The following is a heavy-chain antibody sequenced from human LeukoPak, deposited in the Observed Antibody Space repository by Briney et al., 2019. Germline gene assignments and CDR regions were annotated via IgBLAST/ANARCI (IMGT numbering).Heavy chain of an antibody. Sequence: GGSLRLSCAASGFTFSSYWMSWVRQVPGKGLEWVGRIRSKPLGGTTDYTAPVEGRFTISRDDSKNTLYLQMNSLKIEDTAVYYCTTLYGSGRFDWGQGTLVTVSS. CDR2: IRSKPLGGTT. CDR1: GFTFSSYW. V-gene: IGHV3-15*01. CDR3: TTLYGSGRFD. J-gene: IGHJ4*02. D-gene: IGHD3-10*01.